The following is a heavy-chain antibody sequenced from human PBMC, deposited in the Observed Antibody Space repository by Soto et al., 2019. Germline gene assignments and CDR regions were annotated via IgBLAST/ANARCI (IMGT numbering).Heavy chain of an antibody. V-gene: IGHV5-51*01. CDR3: ARCCGPQGQNGNDYFDY. CDR1: GYSFTTYW. CDR2: IFPGDSDI. J-gene: IGHJ4*02. D-gene: IGHD5-12*01. Sequence: PGESLKISCKGSGYSFTTYWIGWVRQMPEKGLEWMGIIFPGDSDIRYSPSFQGQVTISADESISTAYLQWSSLKASDTAMYYCARCCGPQGQNGNDYFDYWGQGPLVTVSS.